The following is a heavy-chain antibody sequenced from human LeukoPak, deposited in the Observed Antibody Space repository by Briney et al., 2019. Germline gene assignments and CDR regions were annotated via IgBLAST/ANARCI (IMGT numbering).Heavy chain of an antibody. CDR2: ISYDGSNK. CDR1: GLTFSSYA. CDR3: AREPGDYVQDY. J-gene: IGHJ4*02. D-gene: IGHD4-17*01. Sequence: PGGSLRLSCAASGLTFSSYAMHWVRQAPGKGLEWVAVISYDGSNKYYADSVKGRFTISRDNSKNTLYLQMNSLRAEDTAVYYCAREPGDYVQDYWGQGTLVTVSS. V-gene: IGHV3-30*04.